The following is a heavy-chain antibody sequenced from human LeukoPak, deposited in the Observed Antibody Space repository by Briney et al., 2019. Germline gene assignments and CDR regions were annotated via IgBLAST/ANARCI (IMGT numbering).Heavy chain of an antibody. Sequence: TSETLSLTCTVSGGSISSSSYYWGWIRQPPGKGLEWIGSIYYSGSTYYNPSLKSRVTMSVDTSKNQFSLKLSSVTAADTAVYYCARVKYYGSGSYLSYFDYWGQGTLVTVSS. CDR2: IYYSGST. CDR3: ARVKYYGSGSYLSYFDY. V-gene: IGHV4-39*07. D-gene: IGHD3-10*01. CDR1: GGSISSSSYY. J-gene: IGHJ4*02.